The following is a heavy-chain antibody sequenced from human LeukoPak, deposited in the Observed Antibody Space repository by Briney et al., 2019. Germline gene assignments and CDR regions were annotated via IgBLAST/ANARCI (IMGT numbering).Heavy chain of an antibody. CDR2: ISWNSGSI. J-gene: IGHJ4*02. CDR1: GFTFDDYA. CDR3: AKARYQLLWDYFDY. D-gene: IGHD2-2*01. Sequence: PGGSLRLSCAASGFTFDDYAMHSVRQAPGKGLEWVSGISWNSGSIGYADSVKGRFTISRDNAKNSPYLQMNSLRAEDTALYYCAKARYQLLWDYFDYWGQGTLVTVSS. V-gene: IGHV3-9*01.